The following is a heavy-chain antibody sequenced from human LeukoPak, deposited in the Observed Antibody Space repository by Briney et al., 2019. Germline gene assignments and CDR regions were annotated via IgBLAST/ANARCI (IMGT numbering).Heavy chain of an antibody. CDR1: GGSISSGSYY. CDR3: ARGNGYYFDY. CDR2: IFTSGST. J-gene: IGHJ4*02. D-gene: IGHD4-11*01. Sequence: SQTLSLTCTVSGGSISSGSYYWSWIRQPAGKGLEWIGCIFTSGSTNYNPSLKCRVTISVDTSKNQFSLKLSSVTAADTAVYYCARGNGYYFDYWGQGTLVTVSS. V-gene: IGHV4-61*02.